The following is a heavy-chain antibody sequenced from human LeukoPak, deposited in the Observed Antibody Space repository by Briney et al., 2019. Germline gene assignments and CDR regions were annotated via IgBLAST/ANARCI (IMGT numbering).Heavy chain of an antibody. V-gene: IGHV3-23*01. CDR2: ISGSGGST. CDR1: GFTFSSYG. Sequence: GGSLRLSCAASGFTFSSYGMHWVRQAPGKGLEWVSAISGSGGSTYYADSVKGRFTISRDNSKNTLYLQMNSLRAEDTAVYYCAKAGIQLWPGDAFDIWGQGTMVTVSS. D-gene: IGHD5-18*01. J-gene: IGHJ3*02. CDR3: AKAGIQLWPGDAFDI.